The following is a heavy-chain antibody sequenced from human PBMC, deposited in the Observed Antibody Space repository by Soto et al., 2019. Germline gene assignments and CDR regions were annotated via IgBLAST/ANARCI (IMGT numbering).Heavy chain of an antibody. Sequence: GESLKISCKGSGYSFTNYWIGWVRQMPGKGLEWMGIINPADSDTRYSPSFQGQVSVSVDKSISTAYLQRGSLKASDTAMYYCVRPDSTGYYSHWGQGTPVTVSS. CDR2: INPADSDT. V-gene: IGHV5-51*01. D-gene: IGHD3-9*01. CDR3: VRPDSTGYYSH. CDR1: GYSFTNYW. J-gene: IGHJ4*02.